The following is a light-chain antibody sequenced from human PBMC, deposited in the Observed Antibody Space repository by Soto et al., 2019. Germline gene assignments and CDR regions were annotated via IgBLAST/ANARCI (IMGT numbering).Light chain of an antibody. J-gene: IGKJ2*01. Sequence: EIVLTQSPGTLSLSPGERATLSCRASQSVYSNYLAWYQQKPGQAPRLLIYGASSRATGIPDRFSGSGSGTDFTLTITRLEAEDFAVYYCQQYGNLYTFGQGTKLEI. CDR3: QQYGNLYT. V-gene: IGKV3-20*01. CDR2: GAS. CDR1: QSVYSNY.